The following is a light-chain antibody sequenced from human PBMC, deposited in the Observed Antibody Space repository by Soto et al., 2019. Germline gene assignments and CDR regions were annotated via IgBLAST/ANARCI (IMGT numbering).Light chain of an antibody. CDR1: ESVHRN. J-gene: IGKJ3*01. CDR2: YAS. CDR3: QHYSNWPPT. V-gene: IGKV3-15*01. Sequence: EVVMTQSPATLSVSPGERVTLSCRASESVHRNLAWYQQKHGQGPSLLIYYASTRATGVPDRFTGSGSGTEFTLTISSLQSEDFGVYHCQHYSNWPPTFGPGTKVEIK.